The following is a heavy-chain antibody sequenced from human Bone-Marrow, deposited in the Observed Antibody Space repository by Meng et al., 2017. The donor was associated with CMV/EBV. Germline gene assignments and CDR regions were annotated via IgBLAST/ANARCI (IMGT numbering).Heavy chain of an antibody. V-gene: IGHV3-21*01. J-gene: IGHJ1*01. CDR2: ISSSSSYI. Sequence: GESLKISCAASGFTFSSYSMNWVRQAPGKGLEWVSSISSSSSYIYYADSVKGRFTISRDNAKNSLYLQMNSLRAEDTAVYYCARDQVGDHGSGSYYNEYFQHWGQGSLVTVSS. D-gene: IGHD3-10*01. CDR1: GFTFSSYS. CDR3: ARDQVGDHGSGSYYNEYFQH.